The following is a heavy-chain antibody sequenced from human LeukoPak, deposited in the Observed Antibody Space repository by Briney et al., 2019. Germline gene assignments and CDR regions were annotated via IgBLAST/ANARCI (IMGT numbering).Heavy chain of an antibody. CDR3: ARHSSQGTFDN. Sequence: GGSLRLSCVGSGFTFSTSAMSWVRQAPGKGLEWVSAIGGNGATYYAESVKGRFTISRDTSRNTLYLQMNSLRAKDTAVYNCARHSSQGTFDNWGQGTLVTVSS. J-gene: IGHJ4*02. D-gene: IGHD1-1*01. CDR1: GFTFSTSA. V-gene: IGHV3-23*01. CDR2: IGGNGAT.